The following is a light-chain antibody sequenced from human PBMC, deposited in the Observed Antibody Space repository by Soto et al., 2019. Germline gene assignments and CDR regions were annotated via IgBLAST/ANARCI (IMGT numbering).Light chain of an antibody. CDR1: SSDVGGYNY. CDR3: CSYAGSYPYV. Sequence: QSVLTQPRSVSGSPGQSVTISCTGTSSDVGGYNYVSWYQQHPGKAPTLMIYDVPERPSGVPDRFSGTKSGTTASLTISGLQAEDESDYSCCSYAGSYPYVFGTGTKLTVL. CDR2: DVP. J-gene: IGLJ1*01. V-gene: IGLV2-11*01.